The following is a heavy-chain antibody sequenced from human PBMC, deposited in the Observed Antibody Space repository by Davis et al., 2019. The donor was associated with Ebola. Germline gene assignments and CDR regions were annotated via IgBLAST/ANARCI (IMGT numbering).Heavy chain of an antibody. Sequence: AASVKVSCKASGGTFSSYAISWVRQAPGQGLEWMGRIIPILGIANYAQKFQGRVTITADESTSTAYMELSSLRSEDTAVYYCARDRALRMITFGGVITHANYYYYYGMDVWGQGTTVTVSS. CDR3: ARDRALRMITFGGVITHANYYYYYGMDV. CDR2: IIPILGIA. D-gene: IGHD3-16*02. J-gene: IGHJ6*02. CDR1: GGTFSSYA. V-gene: IGHV1-69*04.